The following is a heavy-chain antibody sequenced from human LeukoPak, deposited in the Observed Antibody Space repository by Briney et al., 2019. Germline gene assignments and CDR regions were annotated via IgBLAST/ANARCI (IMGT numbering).Heavy chain of an antibody. J-gene: IGHJ3*02. Sequence: GGSVTLPCAASGFPSSSYWMNWVRQAPGKGLEWVSYISSSSSTIYYADSVKGRFTISRDNAKNSLNLQMNSLRDEDTAVYYCAREPIQLWLRKAFEIWGQGT. CDR2: ISSSSSTI. D-gene: IGHD5-18*01. CDR1: GFPSSSYW. CDR3: AREPIQLWLRKAFEI. V-gene: IGHV3-48*02.